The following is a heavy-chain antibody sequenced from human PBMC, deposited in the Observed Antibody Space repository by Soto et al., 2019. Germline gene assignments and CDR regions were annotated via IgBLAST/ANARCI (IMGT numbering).Heavy chain of an antibody. CDR2: IIAISGTA. V-gene: IGHV1-69*01. J-gene: IGHJ6*02. D-gene: IGHD2-2*01. Sequence: QVQLVQSGAEVQKPAASVKVSCKASGGTFSSYAISWVRQAPGQGLEWMGGIIAISGTANYAEKCQGRVTITGDESTSTAYMELSSLRSEDTAVYYCARSKGSSTSLEIYYYYCYGMDVWGQGTTVTVSS. CDR1: GGTFSSYA. CDR3: ARSKGSSTSLEIYYYYCYGMDV.